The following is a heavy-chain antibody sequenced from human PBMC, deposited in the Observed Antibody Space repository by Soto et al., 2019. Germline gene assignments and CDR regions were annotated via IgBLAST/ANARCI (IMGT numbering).Heavy chain of an antibody. D-gene: IGHD1-1*01. CDR2: VYNSGST. V-gene: IGHV4-59*01. CDR1: SGSISLNY. CDR3: ARGRKSYNWNDVGY. Sequence: SETLSLTCSVSSGSISLNYWTWIRQPPGKGLEWIGSVYNSGSTNYNPSLKSRVTISVDTSKNQFSLRLSSVTAADTAVYYCARGRKSYNWNDVGYWGQGTLVTVSS. J-gene: IGHJ4*02.